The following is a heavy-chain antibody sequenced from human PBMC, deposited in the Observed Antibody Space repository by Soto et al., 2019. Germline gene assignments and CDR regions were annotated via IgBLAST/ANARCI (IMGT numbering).Heavy chain of an antibody. CDR1: GFTFSSYG. V-gene: IGHV3-33*01. CDR2: IWYDGSNK. D-gene: IGHD3-10*01. J-gene: IGHJ6*02. CDR3: AREHGSGPYYYYGMDV. Sequence: PGGSLRLSCAASGFTFSSYGMHWVRQAPSKGLGWVAVIWYDGSNKYYADSVKGRFTISRDNSKNTLYLQMNSLRAEDTAVYYCAREHGSGPYYYYGMDVWGQGTTGTVSS.